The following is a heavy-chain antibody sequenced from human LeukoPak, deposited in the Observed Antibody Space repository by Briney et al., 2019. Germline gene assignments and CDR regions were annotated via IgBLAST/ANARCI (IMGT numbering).Heavy chain of an antibody. Sequence: PGGSLTLSCAASGFTFSGYGMHWVRLPPAKGLEWVAVIWNNGNNKYYAASVKGRFTISRDNSKNTLNLQMNSLRAEDTAVYYCVKDRTGTYTLDYWGQGTLVTVSS. CDR2: IWNNGNNK. D-gene: IGHD3-10*01. V-gene: IGHV3-30*02. CDR3: VKDRTGTYTLDY. J-gene: IGHJ4*02. CDR1: GFTFSGYG.